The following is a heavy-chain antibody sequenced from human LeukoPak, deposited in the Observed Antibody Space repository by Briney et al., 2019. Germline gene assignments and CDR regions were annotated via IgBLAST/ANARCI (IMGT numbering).Heavy chain of an antibody. CDR2: IYYSGST. Sequence: KASETLSLTCTVSGGSISSSSYYWGWIRQPPGKGLEWIGSIYYSGSTYYNPSLKSRVTISVDTSKNQFSLKLSSVTAADTAVYYRARHIVVVTARPAYYFDYWGQGTLVTVSS. D-gene: IGHD2-21*02. J-gene: IGHJ4*02. CDR3: ARHIVVVTARPAYYFDY. V-gene: IGHV4-39*01. CDR1: GGSISSSSYY.